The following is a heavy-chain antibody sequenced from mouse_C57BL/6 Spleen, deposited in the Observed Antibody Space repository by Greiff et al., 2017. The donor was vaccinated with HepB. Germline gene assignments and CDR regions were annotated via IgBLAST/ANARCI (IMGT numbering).Heavy chain of an antibody. CDR3: ARIGGLDY. J-gene: IGHJ2*01. V-gene: IGHV1-82*01. CDR2: IYPGDGDT. Sequence: VQLQQSGPELVKPGASVKISCKASGYAFSSSWMNWVKQRPGKGLEWIGRIYPGDGDTNYNGKFKGKATLTADKSSSTAYMQLSSLTSEDSAVYFCARIGGLDYWGQGTTLTVSS. CDR1: GYAFSSSW. D-gene: IGHD2-4*01.